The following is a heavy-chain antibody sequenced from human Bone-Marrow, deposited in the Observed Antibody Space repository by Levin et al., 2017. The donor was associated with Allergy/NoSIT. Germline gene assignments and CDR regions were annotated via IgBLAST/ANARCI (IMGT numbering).Heavy chain of an antibody. J-gene: IGHJ6*02. V-gene: IGHV2-70*01. CDR2: IDWDDDK. D-gene: IGHD6-13*01. CDR3: ARMPHSEYGSSGTWYYYYGMDV. Sequence: SGPTLVKPTQTLTLTCTFSGFSLSTSGMCVTWIRPPPGKALEWLALIDWDDDKYYSTSLKTRLTISKDTSKNQVVLTMTNMDPVDTATYYCARMPHSEYGSSGTWYYYYGMDVWGQGTTVTVSS. CDR1: GFSLSTSGMC.